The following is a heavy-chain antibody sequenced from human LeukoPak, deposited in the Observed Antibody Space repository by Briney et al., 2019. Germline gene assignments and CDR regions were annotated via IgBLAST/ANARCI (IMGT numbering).Heavy chain of an antibody. CDR1: GYTFTSYD. Sequence: GASVKVSCKASGYTFTSYDINWVRQAPGQGLEWMGWMNPNSGNTGYAQKFQGRVTMTRNTSISTAYMELSSLRSEDTAVYYCARVRQYRYFDWLLSGGGQDWFDPWGQGTLVTVSS. CDR2: MNPNSGNT. J-gene: IGHJ5*02. V-gene: IGHV1-8*01. D-gene: IGHD3-9*01. CDR3: ARVRQYRYFDWLLSGGGQDWFDP.